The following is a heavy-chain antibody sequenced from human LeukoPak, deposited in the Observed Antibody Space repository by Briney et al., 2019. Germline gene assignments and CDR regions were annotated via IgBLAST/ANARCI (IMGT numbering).Heavy chain of an antibody. CDR1: GYSFTSYW. CDR2: IYPGDSDT. CDR3: ARRDYSGNDAFDI. V-gene: IGHV5-51*01. Sequence: GESLRISCKGSGYSFTSYWIGWVRQMPGKGLEWMGIIYPGDSDTKYGPSFQGQVTISADKSISTAYLQWSSLKASDTAMYYCARRDYSGNDAFDIWGQGTMVTVSS. J-gene: IGHJ3*02. D-gene: IGHD4-11*01.